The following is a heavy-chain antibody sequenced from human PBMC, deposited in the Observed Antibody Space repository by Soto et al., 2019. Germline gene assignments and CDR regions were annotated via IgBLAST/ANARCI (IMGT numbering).Heavy chain of an antibody. D-gene: IGHD1-1*01. Sequence: QVQLQQWGAGLLKPSETLSLTCAVYGGSVSGANYYWSWIRQPPGKGLEWIGEMSHSGGTHFNPSLKSRVTISVDTSTNQFSLKMSCVTAADTALYYCARVERGTATTVVDAFDIWGPGTMVTVSS. CDR2: MSHSGGT. CDR1: GGSVSGANYY. V-gene: IGHV4-34*01. J-gene: IGHJ3*02. CDR3: ARVERGTATTVVDAFDI.